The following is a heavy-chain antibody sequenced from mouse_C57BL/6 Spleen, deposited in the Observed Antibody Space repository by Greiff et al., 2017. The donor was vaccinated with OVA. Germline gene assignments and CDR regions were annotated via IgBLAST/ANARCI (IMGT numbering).Heavy chain of an antibody. CDR3: ARGRDYSTSWFAY. Sequence: QVQLQQSGPGLVQPSQSLSITCTVSGFSLTSYGVHWVRQSPGKGLEWLGVIWSGGSTDYNAAFISSLSISKDNSKSQVFFMMNSLLADDTAIYYCARGRDYSTSWFAYWGQGTLVTVSA. V-gene: IGHV2-2*01. CDR2: IWSGGST. J-gene: IGHJ3*01. D-gene: IGHD2-5*01. CDR1: GFSLTSYG.